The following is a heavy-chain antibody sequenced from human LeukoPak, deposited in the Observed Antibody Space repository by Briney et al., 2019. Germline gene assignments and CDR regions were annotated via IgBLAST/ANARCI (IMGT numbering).Heavy chain of an antibody. CDR2: IIPIFGIA. J-gene: IGHJ6*02. CDR1: GGTFSSYA. CDR3: ARDSGGYNLRFYGMDV. V-gene: IGHV1-69*04. Sequence: SVKVSCRASGGTFSSYAISWVRQAPGQGLEWMGRIIPIFGIANYAQKFQGRVTITADKSTSTAYMELSSLRSEDTAVYYCARDSGGYNLRFYGMDVWGQGTTVTVSS. D-gene: IGHD5-24*01.